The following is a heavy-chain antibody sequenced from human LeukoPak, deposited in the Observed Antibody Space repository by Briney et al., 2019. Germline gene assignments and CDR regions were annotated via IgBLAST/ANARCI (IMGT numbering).Heavy chain of an antibody. V-gene: IGHV4-34*01. J-gene: IGHJ4*02. CDR1: GGSFSGYY. D-gene: IGHD3-10*01. CDR2: VHYSGSA. CDR3: AGGQWFRAF. Sequence: SETLSLTCAVYGGSFSGYYWTWIRQSPGRGLEWIGEVHYSGSATYNPSLKSRVTISVDTSINQFSLKMNSVTAADTAVYYCAGGQWFRAFWSRGTPVTVSS.